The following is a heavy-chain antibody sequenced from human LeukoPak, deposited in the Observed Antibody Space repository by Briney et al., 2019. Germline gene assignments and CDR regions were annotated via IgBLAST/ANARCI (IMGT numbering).Heavy chain of an antibody. D-gene: IGHD3-10*01. V-gene: IGHV3-30*18. CDR3: VKIDGSGSYYPPDY. J-gene: IGHJ4*02. CDR1: GFTFSTYG. CDR2: ISFDGSNK. Sequence: GGSLRLSCAASGFTFSTYGMYWVRQAPGKGLELVAVISFDGSNKYYVDSVTGRFTISRDNSKKTLYLQMNSLRNEDTAVYYCVKIDGSGSYYPPDYWGQGTMVTVCS.